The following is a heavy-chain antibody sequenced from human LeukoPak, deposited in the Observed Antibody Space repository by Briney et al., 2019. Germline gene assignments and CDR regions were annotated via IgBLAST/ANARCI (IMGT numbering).Heavy chain of an antibody. Sequence: GGSLRLSCAASGFTFSSYGMHWVRQEPGKGLEWVAFIRYDGSNKYYAESVKGRFTISRDNSKNTLYLQMNSLRAEDTAVYSCAKGYCGSTSCYTGFDYWGQGTLVTVSS. CDR2: IRYDGSNK. CDR3: AKGYCGSTSCYTGFDY. D-gene: IGHD2-2*02. V-gene: IGHV3-30*02. CDR1: GFTFSSYG. J-gene: IGHJ4*02.